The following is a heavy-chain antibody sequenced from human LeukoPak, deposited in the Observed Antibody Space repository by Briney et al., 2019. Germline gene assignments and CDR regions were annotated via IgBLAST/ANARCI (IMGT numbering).Heavy chain of an antibody. V-gene: IGHV1-69*13. D-gene: IGHD5-12*01. Sequence: ASVKVSCKASGGTFSSYAISWVRQAPGQGLEWMGGIIPIFGTANYAQKFQGRVTITADESTSTAYMELSSLRSEDTAVYYCALRGVDIVATEQFDYWGQGTLVTVSS. J-gene: IGHJ4*02. CDR3: ALRGVDIVATEQFDY. CDR2: IIPIFGTA. CDR1: GGTFSSYA.